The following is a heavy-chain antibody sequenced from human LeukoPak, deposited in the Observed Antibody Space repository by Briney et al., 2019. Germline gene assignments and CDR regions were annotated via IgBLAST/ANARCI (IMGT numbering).Heavy chain of an antibody. CDR2: ISYDGNTK. V-gene: IGHV3-30*04. CDR1: GFAFSSYP. J-gene: IGHJ4*02. CDR3: AKDYSGTYHNFDY. Sequence: GRSLRLSCAASGFAFSSYPFHWVRQAPGTGLEWVAVISYDGNTKYYAASVKGRFTISRDNAKNSLFLQMSSLRAEDTALYYCAKDYSGTYHNFDYWGQGTRVTVSS. D-gene: IGHD1-26*01.